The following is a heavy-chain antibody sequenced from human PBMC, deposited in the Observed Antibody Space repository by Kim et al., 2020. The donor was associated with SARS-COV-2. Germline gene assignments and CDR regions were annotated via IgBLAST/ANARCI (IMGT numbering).Heavy chain of an antibody. Sequence: SETLSLTCTVSGGSISSSSYYWGWIRQPPGKGLEWIGSIYYSGSTYYNPSLKSRVTISVDTSKNQFSLKLSSVTAADTAVYYCAAGTMIVVVIGVCWGQGTLVTVSS. CDR3: AAGTMIVVVIGVC. CDR1: GGSISSSSYY. D-gene: IGHD3-22*01. J-gene: IGHJ4*02. V-gene: IGHV4-39*01. CDR2: IYYSGST.